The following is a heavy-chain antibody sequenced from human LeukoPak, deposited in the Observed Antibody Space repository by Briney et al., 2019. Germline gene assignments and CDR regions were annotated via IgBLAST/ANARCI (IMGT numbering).Heavy chain of an antibody. CDR2: IRYDGNSE. Sequence: GGSLRLSCTASGFTFSTYDMHWVRQAPGKGLQWVTFIRYDGNSESYADSVKGRFIISRDNAKNSLNLQMNSLRAEDTAVYYCATSSNAPGNHWGQGTLVTVSS. CDR3: ATSSNAPGNH. V-gene: IGHV3-30*02. CDR1: GFTFSTYD. D-gene: IGHD2-2*01. J-gene: IGHJ5*02.